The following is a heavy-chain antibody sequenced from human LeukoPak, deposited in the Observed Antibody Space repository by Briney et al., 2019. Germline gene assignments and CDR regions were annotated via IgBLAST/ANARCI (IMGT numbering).Heavy chain of an antibody. Sequence: GGSLRLSCAASGFTFSSYGMHWVRQAPGKGLEWVAFIRYDGSNKYYADSVKGRFTISRDNSKNTLYLQMNSLRAEDTAVYYCARDQGSSWYYFDYWGQGTLVTVSS. CDR3: ARDQGSSWYYFDY. V-gene: IGHV3-30*02. J-gene: IGHJ4*02. CDR1: GFTFSSYG. CDR2: IRYDGSNK. D-gene: IGHD6-13*01.